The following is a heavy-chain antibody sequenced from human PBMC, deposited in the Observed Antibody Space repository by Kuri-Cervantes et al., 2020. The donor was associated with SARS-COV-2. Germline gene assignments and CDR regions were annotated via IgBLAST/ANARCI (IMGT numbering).Heavy chain of an antibody. D-gene: IGHD3-22*01. Sequence: GGSLRLSCAASGFTFSSYAMHWVRQAPGKGLEWVAVISYDGSNKYYADSVKGRFTISRDNSKNTLYLQMNSLRAEDTAVYYCAREVTYYYDSSGYYILDYWGQGTLVTVSS. CDR2: ISYDGSNK. CDR3: AREVTYYYDSSGYYILDY. V-gene: IGHV3-30-3*01. CDR1: GFTFSSYA. J-gene: IGHJ4*02.